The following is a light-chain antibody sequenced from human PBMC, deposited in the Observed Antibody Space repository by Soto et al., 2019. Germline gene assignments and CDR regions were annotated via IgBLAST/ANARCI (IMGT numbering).Light chain of an antibody. CDR1: RSDIGDSNY. CDR3: SSYAGSNNFV. J-gene: IGLJ1*01. CDR2: EVS. Sequence: QSALTQPPSASGSPGQSVTISCTGSRSDIGDSNYVSWYQQHPGKAPKLMIYEVSKRPSGVPDRFSGSKSGNTASLTVSGLQAEDEADYYCSSYAGSNNFVFGTGTKLTVL. V-gene: IGLV2-8*01.